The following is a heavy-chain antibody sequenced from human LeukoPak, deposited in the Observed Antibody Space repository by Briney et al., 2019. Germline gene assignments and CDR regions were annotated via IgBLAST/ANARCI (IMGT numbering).Heavy chain of an antibody. CDR1: GFTFSDHY. J-gene: IGHJ6*02. CDR2: SGNKASSGTT. CDR3: TRVPPTHFGMDV. V-gene: IGHV3-72*01. Sequence: GGSLRLSCAASGFTFSDHYMDWVRQAPGKGLEWVGRSGNKASSGTTLYAASVKGRFTISRDDSKSSLYLQMNSLKIEDSAVYYCTRVPPTHFGMDVWGHGTTVTVSS.